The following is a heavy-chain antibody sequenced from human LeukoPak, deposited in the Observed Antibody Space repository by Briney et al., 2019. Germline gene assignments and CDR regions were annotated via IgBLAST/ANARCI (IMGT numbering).Heavy chain of an antibody. Sequence: ASVKVSCKASGYTFTSYGISWVRQAPGQGVEWMGWISAYNGNTNYAQKLQGRVTMTTDTSTSTAYMELRSLRSDDTAVYYCARVHTIVGATTLDYWGQGTLVTVSS. CDR1: GYTFTSYG. D-gene: IGHD1-26*01. CDR3: ARVHTIVGATTLDY. V-gene: IGHV1-18*01. J-gene: IGHJ4*02. CDR2: ISAYNGNT.